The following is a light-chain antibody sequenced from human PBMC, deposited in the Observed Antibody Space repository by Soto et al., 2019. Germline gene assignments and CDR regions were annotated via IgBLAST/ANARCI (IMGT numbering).Light chain of an antibody. V-gene: IGKV3-20*01. Sequence: EIVLTQSPGTLSLSPGERATLSCGASQRVSSSYLAWYQQKPGQAPRLLIYGASSRATGIPDRFSGSGSETEFTLTIIRMEADDFVVYYCYQYCGSWWTFGQGTRLEIK. CDR2: GAS. CDR1: QRVSSSY. CDR3: YQYCGSWWT. J-gene: IGKJ1*01.